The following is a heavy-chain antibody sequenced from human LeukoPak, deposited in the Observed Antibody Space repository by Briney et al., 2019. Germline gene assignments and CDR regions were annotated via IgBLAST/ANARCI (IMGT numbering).Heavy chain of an antibody. CDR1: GGSISSYY. CDR3: ARTYCSGGSCLLGAYYYYYYGMDV. D-gene: IGHD2-15*01. V-gene: IGHV4-39*01. Sequence: SETLSLTCTVSGGSISSYYWGWIRQPPGKGLEWIGSIYYSGSTYYNPSLKSRVTISVDTSKNQFSLKLSSVTAADTAVYYCARTYCSGGSCLLGAYYYYYYGMDVWGQGTTVTVSS. J-gene: IGHJ6*02. CDR2: IYYSGST.